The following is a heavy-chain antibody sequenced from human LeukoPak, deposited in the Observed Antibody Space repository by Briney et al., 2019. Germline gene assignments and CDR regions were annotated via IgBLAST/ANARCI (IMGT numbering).Heavy chain of an antibody. J-gene: IGHJ6*03. CDR1: GFTFSGSA. D-gene: IGHD3-3*01. Sequence: PGGSLRLSCAASGFTFSGSAIHWVRQASGKGLEWVGRIRSKANYAASVRGRFTISREDSKNTAFLQMNSLKTEDTAVYYCSRSSSRNFGVVIKSYYYYMDVWGKGTTVTVSS. CDR2: IRSKAN. CDR3: SRSSSRNFGVVIKSYYYYMDV. V-gene: IGHV3-73*01.